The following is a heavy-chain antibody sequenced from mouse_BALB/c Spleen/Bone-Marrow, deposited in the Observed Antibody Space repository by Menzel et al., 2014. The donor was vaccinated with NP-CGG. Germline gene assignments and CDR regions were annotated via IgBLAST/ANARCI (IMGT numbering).Heavy chain of an antibody. CDR2: ISGGGSYT. D-gene: IGHD2-4*01. CDR1: GFTFSNYG. CDR3: ARHAYYDQTEVSFVY. V-gene: IGHV5-9-2*01. Sequence: EVHLVESGGGLVKSGGSLKLSCAASGFTFSNYGMSWVRQTPEKRLEWVATISGGGSYTFYPDSVKGRLTISRDNAKNDLYLQLSSLRSEDTALYYCARHAYYDQTEVSFVYWGQGTLVTVSA. J-gene: IGHJ3*01.